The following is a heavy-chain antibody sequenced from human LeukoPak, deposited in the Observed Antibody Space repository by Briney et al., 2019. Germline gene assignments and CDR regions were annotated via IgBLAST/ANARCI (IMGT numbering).Heavy chain of an antibody. Sequence: GASVKVSXKVSGYTLTELSMHWVRQAPGKGLEWMGGFDPEDGETIYAQKFQGRVTMTEDTSTDTAYMELSSLRSEDTAVYYCATLYDYGDPTAHDYWGQGTLVTVSS. V-gene: IGHV1-24*01. CDR2: FDPEDGET. J-gene: IGHJ4*02. D-gene: IGHD4-17*01. CDR3: ATLYDYGDPTAHDY. CDR1: GYTLTELS.